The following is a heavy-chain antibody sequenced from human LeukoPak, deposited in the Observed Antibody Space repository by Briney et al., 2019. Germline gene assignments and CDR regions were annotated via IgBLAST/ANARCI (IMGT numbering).Heavy chain of an antibody. Sequence: GGSLRLSCAASGFTFSSYGMHWVRQAPGKGLEWVAFIRYDGSNKYYADSVKGRFTISRDNSKNTLYLLMNSLRAEDTAVYYCAKDLAGSGYYPDAFDIWGQGTMVTVSS. J-gene: IGHJ3*02. V-gene: IGHV3-30*02. D-gene: IGHD3-22*01. CDR1: GFTFSSYG. CDR3: AKDLAGSGYYPDAFDI. CDR2: IRYDGSNK.